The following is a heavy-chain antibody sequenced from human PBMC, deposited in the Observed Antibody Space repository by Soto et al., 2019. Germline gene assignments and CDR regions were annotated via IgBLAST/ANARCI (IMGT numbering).Heavy chain of an antibody. CDR2: ISAYNGNT. V-gene: IGHV1-18*01. J-gene: IGHJ6*02. CDR1: GYTFTSYG. D-gene: IGHD5-12*01. Sequence: QVQLVQSGAEVKKPGASVKVSCKASGYTFTSYGISWVRQAPGQGLEWMGWISAYNGNTNYAQKLQGRVTMTTDTSTSTAYMELRRLRSDDTDVYYCAKDLKDPCGYSCYGMDVWGQGTTVTVSS. CDR3: AKDLKDPCGYSCYGMDV.